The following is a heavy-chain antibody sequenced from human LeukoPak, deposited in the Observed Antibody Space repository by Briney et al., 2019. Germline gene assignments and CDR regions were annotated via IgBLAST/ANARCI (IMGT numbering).Heavy chain of an antibody. J-gene: IGHJ4*02. V-gene: IGHV3-11*01. Sequence: GGSLRLSCAASRFTFSDYYMNWIRQAPGKGLEWVSYISSSGSSTYYADSVKGRFTISRDNARNSLYLQMNSLRAEDAAVYYCGRLISNYGGNSFVDYWGQGTLVTVSS. CDR3: GRLISNYGGNSFVDY. D-gene: IGHD4-23*01. CDR2: ISSSGSST. CDR1: RFTFSDYY.